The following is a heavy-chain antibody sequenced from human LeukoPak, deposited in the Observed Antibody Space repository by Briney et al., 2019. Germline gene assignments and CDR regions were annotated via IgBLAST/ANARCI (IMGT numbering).Heavy chain of an antibody. CDR1: GFTFSSYW. Sequence: GGSLRLSCAASGFTFSSYWMHWVRQAPGKGLVWVSRINSDGSSTSYADSVKGRFTISRDNAKNTLYLQMNSLRAEDTAVYYCARDSSSWSIYYYYYMDVWGKGTTVTISS. J-gene: IGHJ6*03. CDR2: INSDGSST. D-gene: IGHD6-13*01. V-gene: IGHV3-74*01. CDR3: ARDSSSWSIYYYYYMDV.